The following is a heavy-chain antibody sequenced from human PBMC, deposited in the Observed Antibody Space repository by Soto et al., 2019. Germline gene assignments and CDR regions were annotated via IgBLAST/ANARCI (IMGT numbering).Heavy chain of an antibody. D-gene: IGHD3-10*01. V-gene: IGHV1-69*11. Sequence: QVQLVQSGAEVKKPGSSVKVSCKASGGTFRSFAISWVRQVPGQGLEWMGVIIPILGTTNYAQKLQDRVTITADESTSTAYMELSSLRFEDTAVYYCARGHHGSRSSSLPAFRYYGLDVWGQGTTVTVSS. CDR2: IIPILGTT. CDR1: GGTFRSFA. J-gene: IGHJ6*02. CDR3: ARGHHGSRSSSLPAFRYYGLDV.